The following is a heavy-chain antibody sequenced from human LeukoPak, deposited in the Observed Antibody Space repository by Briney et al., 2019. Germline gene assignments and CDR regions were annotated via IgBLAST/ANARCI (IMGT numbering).Heavy chain of an antibody. V-gene: IGHV3-48*01. CDR3: AKDFRYSYGHFDY. CDR2: ISSSSSTI. Sequence: GGSLRLSCAASGFTFSSYSMNWVRQAPGKGLEWVPYISSSSSTIYYADSVKGRFTISRDNAKNSLYLQMNSLRAEDTAVYYCAKDFRYSYGHFDYWGQGTLVTVSS. D-gene: IGHD5-18*01. J-gene: IGHJ4*02. CDR1: GFTFSSYS.